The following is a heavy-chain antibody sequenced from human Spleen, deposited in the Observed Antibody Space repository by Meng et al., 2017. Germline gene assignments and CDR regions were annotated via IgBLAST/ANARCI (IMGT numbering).Heavy chain of an antibody. J-gene: IGHJ4*02. Sequence: GESLKISCAASGFTFSSYSMNWVRQAPGKGLEWVSSISSSSSYIYYADSVKGRFTISRDNAKNSLYLQMNSLRAEDTALYYCARENIQLWRHFDYWGQGTLVTVSS. D-gene: IGHD5-18*01. V-gene: IGHV3-21*04. CDR2: ISSSSSYI. CDR1: GFTFSSYS. CDR3: ARENIQLWRHFDY.